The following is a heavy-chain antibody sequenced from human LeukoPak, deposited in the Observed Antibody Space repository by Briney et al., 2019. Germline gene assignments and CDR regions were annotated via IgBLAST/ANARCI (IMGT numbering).Heavy chain of an antibody. V-gene: IGHV4-59*01. CDR1: GGSISSSY. D-gene: IGHD5-12*01. CDR2: IYYSGST. Sequence: TSETLSLTCTVSGGSISSSYWSWIRQPPGKGLEWIGYIYYSGSTNYNPSLKSRVTISVDTSKNQFSLKVSSVTAADTAVYYCARYGDIVTTSDAFDIWGQGTMVAVSS. J-gene: IGHJ3*02. CDR3: ARYGDIVTTSDAFDI.